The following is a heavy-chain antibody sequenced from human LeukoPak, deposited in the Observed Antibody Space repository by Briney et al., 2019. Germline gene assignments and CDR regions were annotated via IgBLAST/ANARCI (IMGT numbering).Heavy chain of an antibody. V-gene: IGHV3-7*01. J-gene: IGHJ5*02. D-gene: IGHD3-22*01. CDR3: ARDSTNKLDYYDSSGFNWFDP. Sequence: GGSLRLSCAASGFTFSSYWMSWVRQAPGKGLEWVANIKQDGSEKYYVDSVKGRFTISRDNARNSLYLQMNSLRAEDTAVYYCARDSTNKLDYYDSSGFNWFDPWGQGTLVTVSS. CDR1: GFTFSSYW. CDR2: IKQDGSEK.